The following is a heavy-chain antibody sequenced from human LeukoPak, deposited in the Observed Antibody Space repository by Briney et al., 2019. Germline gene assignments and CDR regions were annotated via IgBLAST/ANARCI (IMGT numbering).Heavy chain of an antibody. CDR3: ARFHNEWELPYFDY. D-gene: IGHD1-26*01. V-gene: IGHV1-2*02. CDR2: INPNSGGT. Sequence: ASVKVSCKASGYTFTGYYMHWVRQAPGRGLEWMGWINPNSGGTNYAQKFQGRVTMTRDTSISTAYMELSRLRSDDTAVYYCARFHNEWELPYFDYWGQGTLVTVSS. J-gene: IGHJ4*02. CDR1: GYTFTGYY.